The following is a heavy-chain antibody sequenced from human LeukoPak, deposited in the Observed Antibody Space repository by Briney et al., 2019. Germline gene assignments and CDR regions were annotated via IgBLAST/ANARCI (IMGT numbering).Heavy chain of an antibody. J-gene: IGHJ4*02. Sequence: PSETLSLTCTVSGGSISSYYWSWIRQPPGKGLEWIGYIYYSGSTNYNPSLKSRGTISVDTSNNQFSLKLTSVTAADTAVYYCARSGRGNSAGFDCWGQGTLVTVSS. V-gene: IGHV4-59*01. CDR1: GGSISSYY. D-gene: IGHD3-10*01. CDR2: IYYSGST. CDR3: ARSGRGNSAGFDC.